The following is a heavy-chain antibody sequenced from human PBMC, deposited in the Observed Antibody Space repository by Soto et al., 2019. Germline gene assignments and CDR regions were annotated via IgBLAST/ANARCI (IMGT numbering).Heavy chain of an antibody. V-gene: IGHV4-30-2*01. CDR2: IYHSGST. D-gene: IGHD4-17*01. J-gene: IGHJ4*02. CDR1: GGSISSGGYS. CDR3: ARGQTTVTTLDY. Sequence: QLQLQESGSGLVKPSQTLSLTCAVSGGSISSGGYSWYWIRQPPGKALEWIGYIYHSGSTCYNPSLKSRVTISVDRSTNQFSLKLSSVTAADTAVYYCARGQTTVTTLDYWGQGTLVTVSS.